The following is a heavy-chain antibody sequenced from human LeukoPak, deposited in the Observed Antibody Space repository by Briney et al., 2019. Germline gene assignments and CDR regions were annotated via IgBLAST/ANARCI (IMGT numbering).Heavy chain of an antibody. J-gene: IGHJ4*02. V-gene: IGHV5-51*01. D-gene: IGHD5-18*01. CDR2: IYPGDSDT. CDR3: ARHKGAGYSYGTTDY. Sequence: GESLKISCKGSGYSFTSYWIGWVRQMPGKGLEWMGIIYPGDSDTRYSPSFQGQVTISADKSISTAYLQWSSLKASDTAMYYCARHKGAGYSYGTTDYWGQGTLVTVSS. CDR1: GYSFTSYW.